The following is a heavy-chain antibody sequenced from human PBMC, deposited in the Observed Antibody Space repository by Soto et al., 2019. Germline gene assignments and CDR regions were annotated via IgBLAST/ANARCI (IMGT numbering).Heavy chain of an antibody. J-gene: IGHJ4*02. CDR2: INSDGGST. CDR3: FGSGSYYLGFPFDY. Sequence: PGGSLRLSCAASGFTFSSYWMHWVRQAPGKGLVWVSRINSDGGSTTYADSVKGRFTISRDNAKNTLYLQMNSLRAEDTAVYYCFGSGSYYLGFPFDYWGQGTLVTVSS. V-gene: IGHV3-74*01. CDR1: GFTFSSYW. D-gene: IGHD3-22*01.